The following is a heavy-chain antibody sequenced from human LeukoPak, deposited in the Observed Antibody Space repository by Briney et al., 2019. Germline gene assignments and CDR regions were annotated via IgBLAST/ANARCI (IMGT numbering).Heavy chain of an antibody. J-gene: IGHJ6*02. CDR2: IHNNGDS. Sequence: SETLSLTCIVSGDSIRSYYWNWIRQAPGKALEWIGHIHNNGDSAYNFSLKSRVTISMDTSKNQFSLKLSSVTAADTAVYYCGRMYTVTPYYYYGMDVWGQGTTVTVSS. D-gene: IGHD4-11*01. CDR3: GRMYTVTPYYYYGMDV. V-gene: IGHV4-59*12. CDR1: GDSIRSYY.